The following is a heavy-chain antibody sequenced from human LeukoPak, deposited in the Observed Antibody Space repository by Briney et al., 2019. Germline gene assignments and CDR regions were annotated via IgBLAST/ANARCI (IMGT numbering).Heavy chain of an antibody. Sequence: GGSLRLSCAASGFTFSGFWMTWVRQAPGKGLEWVANIRQDGSDKYCVDSVKGRLTISRDNAKNSLYLQMNNPRVEDTAVYYCARDWHWGSDYWGQGTLVTVSS. V-gene: IGHV3-7*05. CDR3: ARDWHWGSDY. CDR1: GFTFSGFW. D-gene: IGHD7-27*01. J-gene: IGHJ4*02. CDR2: IRQDGSDK.